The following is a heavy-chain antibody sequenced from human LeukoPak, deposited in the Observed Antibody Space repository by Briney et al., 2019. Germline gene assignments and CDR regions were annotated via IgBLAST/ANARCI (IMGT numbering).Heavy chain of an antibody. CDR3: TSSGYDYRFFEN. CDR2: IRNKGNSYTT. CDR1: GFTFSDHF. Sequence: GGSPRLSCVASGFTFSDHFTDWVRQAPGKGLEWVGRIRNKGNSYTTEYAASVKGRFTISRDDSKNSLYLQMNSLQIEDTAVYYCTSSGYDYRFFENWGQGTLVTVSS. V-gene: IGHV3-72*01. D-gene: IGHD5-12*01. J-gene: IGHJ4*02.